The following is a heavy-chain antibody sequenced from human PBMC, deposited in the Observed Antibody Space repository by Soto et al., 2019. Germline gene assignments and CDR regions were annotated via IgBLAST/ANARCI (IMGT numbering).Heavy chain of an antibody. Sequence: PGESLKISCKGSGYSFTSYWISWVRQMPGKGLEWMGRIDPSDSYTNYSPSFQGHVTISADKSISTAYLQWSSLKASDTAMYYFARLECSSTSCYGSADPWGQGTLVTVSS. D-gene: IGHD2-2*01. CDR3: ARLECSSTSCYGSADP. CDR1: GYSFTSYW. V-gene: IGHV5-10-1*01. CDR2: IDPSDSYT. J-gene: IGHJ5*02.